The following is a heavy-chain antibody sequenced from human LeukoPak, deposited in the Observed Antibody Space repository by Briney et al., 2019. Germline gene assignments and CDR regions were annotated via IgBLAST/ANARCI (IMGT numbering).Heavy chain of an antibody. CDR3: ARGVVSISGYYYYYMDV. Sequence: ASVKVSCKASGYTFTNYYMHWVRQAPGQGLEWMGWINPNSGGTNYAQKFQGRVTMTRGTSISTAYMELSRLRSDDTAVYYCARGVVSISGYYYYYMDVWGKGTTVTVSS. J-gene: IGHJ6*03. CDR1: GYTFTNYY. D-gene: IGHD3-3*01. V-gene: IGHV1-2*02. CDR2: INPNSGGT.